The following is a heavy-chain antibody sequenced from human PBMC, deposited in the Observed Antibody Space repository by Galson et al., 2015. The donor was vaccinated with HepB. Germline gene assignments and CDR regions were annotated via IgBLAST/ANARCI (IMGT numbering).Heavy chain of an antibody. V-gene: IGHV1-69*13. CDR2: IIPIFGTA. CDR1: GGTFSSYA. D-gene: IGHD2-2*01. J-gene: IGHJ4*02. Sequence: SVTVSCKASGGTFSSYAISWVRQAPGQGLEWMGGIIPIFGTANYAQKFQGRVTITADESTSTAYMELSSLRSEDTAVYYCARDVEVVPAAAGNYWGQGTLVTVSS. CDR3: ARDVEVVPAAAGNY.